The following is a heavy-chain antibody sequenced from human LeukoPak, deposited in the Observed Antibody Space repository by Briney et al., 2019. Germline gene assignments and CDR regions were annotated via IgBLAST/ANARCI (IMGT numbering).Heavy chain of an antibody. J-gene: IGHJ4*02. Sequence: ASVKVSCKASGYIFISYYMHWVRQAPGQGLEWMGIINPSGGSTNYAQKFQERVTITRDMSTSTAYMELSSLRSEDTAVYYCAADRTPDYYDSSGYGDMACWGQGTLVTVSS. CDR3: AADRTPDYYDSSGYGDMAC. D-gene: IGHD3-22*01. CDR2: INPSGGST. V-gene: IGHV1-46*01. CDR1: GYIFISYY.